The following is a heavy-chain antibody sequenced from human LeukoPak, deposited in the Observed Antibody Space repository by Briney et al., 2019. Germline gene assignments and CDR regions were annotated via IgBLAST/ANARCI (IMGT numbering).Heavy chain of an antibody. Sequence: GGSLRLSCAASGFTFSNYAMTWVRQAPGKGLEWVSIISGSGGSTYYADSVKGRFTISRDNSKNTLYLQMNSLRVDDTAVYYCAKGPVGVTTRNYFDYWGQGTLVTVSS. CDR2: ISGSGGST. CDR1: GFTFSNYA. D-gene: IGHD1-26*01. CDR3: AKGPVGVTTRNYFDY. J-gene: IGHJ4*02. V-gene: IGHV3-23*01.